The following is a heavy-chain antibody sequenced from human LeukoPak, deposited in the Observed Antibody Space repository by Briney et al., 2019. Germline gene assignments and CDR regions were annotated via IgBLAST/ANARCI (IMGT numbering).Heavy chain of an antibody. CDR1: GGSISSYY. J-gene: IGHJ6*03. V-gene: IGHV4-4*07. CDR2: IYTSGST. CDR3: ARENPLGEPLGNYYYYYYMDV. Sequence: SETLSLTCTVSGGSISSYYWSWIRQPAGKGLEWIGRIYTSGSTNYNPSLKSRVTMSVDTSKNQFSLKLSSVTAADTAVYYCARENPLGEPLGNYYYYYYMDVWGKGTTVTVSS. D-gene: IGHD3-16*01.